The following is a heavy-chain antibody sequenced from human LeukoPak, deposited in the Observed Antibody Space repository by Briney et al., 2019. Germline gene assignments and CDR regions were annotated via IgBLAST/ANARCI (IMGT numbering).Heavy chain of an antibody. Sequence: PSETLSLTCTVSGGSISSSSYYWGWIRQPPGKGLEWIGSIYYSGSTYYSPSLKSRVTVSGDTSKNQFSLNLSSVTAADTAVFYCATHVVGSSSWYTPHYFDYWGQGTLVTVSS. D-gene: IGHD6-13*01. CDR3: ATHVVGSSSWYTPHYFDY. V-gene: IGHV4-39*01. CDR1: GGSISSSSYY. CDR2: IYYSGST. J-gene: IGHJ4*02.